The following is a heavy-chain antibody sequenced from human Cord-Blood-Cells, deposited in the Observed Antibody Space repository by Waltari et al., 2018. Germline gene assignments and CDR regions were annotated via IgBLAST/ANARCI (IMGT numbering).Heavy chain of an antibody. J-gene: IGHJ6*03. Sequence: QVQLVESGGGVVQPGRSPRLSCAASGFTFSSYAMHWVRQAPGKGLEWVAVISYDGSNKYYADSVKGRFTISRDNSKNTLYLQMNSLRAEDTAVYYCGRSGGLLYYYYYMDVWGKGTTVTVSS. CDR3: GRSGGLLYYYYYMDV. V-gene: IGHV3-30-3*01. D-gene: IGHD3-10*01. CDR1: GFTFSSYA. CDR2: ISYDGSNK.